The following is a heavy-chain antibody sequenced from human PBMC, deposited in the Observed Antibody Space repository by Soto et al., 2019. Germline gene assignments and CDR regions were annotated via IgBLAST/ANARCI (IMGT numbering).Heavy chain of an antibody. CDR2: IYHSGST. J-gene: IGHJ5*02. CDR1: GGSISSGGYS. V-gene: IGHV4-30-2*01. CDR3: ARALEVNWFDP. D-gene: IGHD2-21*01. Sequence: KASETLSLTCAVSGGSISSGGYSWSWIRQPPGKGLEWIGYIYHSGSTYYNPSLKSRVTISVDRSKNQFSLKLSSVTAADTAVYYCARALEVNWFDPWGQGTLVTVSS.